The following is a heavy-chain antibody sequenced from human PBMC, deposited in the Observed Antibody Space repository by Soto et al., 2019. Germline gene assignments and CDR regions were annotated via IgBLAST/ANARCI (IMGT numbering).Heavy chain of an antibody. CDR3: ARGGGLHGDYGGCNWFDP. D-gene: IGHD4-17*01. Sequence: QVQLQESGPGLVKPSQTLSLTCTVSGGSISSGDYYWSWIRQPPGKGLEWIGYIYYSGSTYYNPSLKSRVTISVDTSKNQFSLKLSSVTAADTAVYYCARGGGLHGDYGGCNWFDPWGQGTLVTVSS. J-gene: IGHJ5*02. CDR1: GGSISSGDYY. V-gene: IGHV4-30-4*01. CDR2: IYYSGST.